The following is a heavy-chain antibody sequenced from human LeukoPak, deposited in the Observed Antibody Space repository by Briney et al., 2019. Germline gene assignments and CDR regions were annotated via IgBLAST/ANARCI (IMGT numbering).Heavy chain of an antibody. D-gene: IGHD3-10*01. CDR3: ARLAIYPSGSGSYYWFDP. J-gene: IGHJ5*02. Sequence: PSETLSLTCTVSGGSISSYYWSWIRQPPGKGLEWIGYIYYSGSTNYNPSLKSRVTISVDTSKNQFSLKLSSVTAADTAVYYCARLAIYPSGSGSYYWFDPWGQGTLVTVSS. V-gene: IGHV4-59*08. CDR2: IYYSGST. CDR1: GGSISSYY.